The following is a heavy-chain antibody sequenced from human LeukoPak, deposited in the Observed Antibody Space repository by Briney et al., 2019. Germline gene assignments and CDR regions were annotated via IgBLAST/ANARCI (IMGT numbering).Heavy chain of an antibody. CDR3: ARIVAAAGRAGLDYYGMDV. J-gene: IGHJ6*02. V-gene: IGHV1-18*01. CDR2: ISAYNGNT. D-gene: IGHD6-13*01. CDR1: GYTFTSYG. Sequence: ASVKVSCKASGYTFTSYGISWVRQAPGQGLGWMGWISAYNGNTNYAQKLQGRVTMTTDTSTSTAYMELRSLRSDDTAVYYCARIVAAAGRAGLDYYGMDVWGQGTTVTVSS.